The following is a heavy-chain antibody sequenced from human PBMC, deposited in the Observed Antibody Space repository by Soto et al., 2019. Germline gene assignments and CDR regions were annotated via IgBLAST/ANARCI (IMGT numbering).Heavy chain of an antibody. D-gene: IGHD3-3*01. CDR1: GYTFTSYD. CDR3: ARGHYDFCSGYDGMDV. CDR2: MNPNSGNT. V-gene: IGHV1-8*01. J-gene: IGHJ6*02. Sequence: ASVKVSCKASGYTFTSYDINWVRQATGQGLEWMGWMNPNSGNTGYAQKFQGRVTMTRNTSISTAHMELSSLRSEDTAVYYCARGHYDFCSGYDGMDVWGQGTTVTVSS.